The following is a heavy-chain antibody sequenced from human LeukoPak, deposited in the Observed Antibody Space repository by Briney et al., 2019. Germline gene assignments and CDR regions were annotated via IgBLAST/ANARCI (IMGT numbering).Heavy chain of an antibody. J-gene: IGHJ4*02. D-gene: IGHD6-13*01. CDR2: INPNSGGT. CDR3: ARSRSYSSSWYYFDY. Sequence: ASVKVSCKASGYIFTGYYMHWVRQAPGQGLEWMGWINPNSGGTNYAQKFQGRVTMTRDTSISTAYMELSRLRSDDTAVYYCARSRSYSSSWYYFDYWGQGTLVTVSS. V-gene: IGHV1-2*02. CDR1: GYIFTGYY.